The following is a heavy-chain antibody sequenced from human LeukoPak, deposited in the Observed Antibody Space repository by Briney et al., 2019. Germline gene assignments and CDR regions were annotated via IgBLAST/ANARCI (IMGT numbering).Heavy chain of an antibody. CDR3: ARDGPFIAAAGAFDI. CDR2: ISSSSSTI. V-gene: IGHV3-48*04. D-gene: IGHD6-13*01. Sequence: GGSLRLSCAASGFTFSSYSMNWVRQAPGKGLEWVSYISSSSSTIYYADSVKGRFTISRDNAKNSLYLQMNSLRVEGTAVYYCARDGPFIAAAGAFDIWGQGTMVTVSS. CDR1: GFTFSSYS. J-gene: IGHJ3*02.